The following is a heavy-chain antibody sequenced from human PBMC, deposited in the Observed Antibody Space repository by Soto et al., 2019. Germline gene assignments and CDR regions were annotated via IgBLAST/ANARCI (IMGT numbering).Heavy chain of an antibody. Sequence: ASVKVSCKASGYTFTSYYMHWVRQAPGQGLEWMGIINPSGGSTSYAQKFQGRVTMTRDTSTSTVYMELSSLRSEDTAAYYCARLPGPGVYQPLFLQDYWGQGTLVTVSS. V-gene: IGHV1-46*01. J-gene: IGHJ4*02. D-gene: IGHD2-2*01. CDR1: GYTFTSYY. CDR3: ARLPGPGVYQPLFLQDY. CDR2: INPSGGST.